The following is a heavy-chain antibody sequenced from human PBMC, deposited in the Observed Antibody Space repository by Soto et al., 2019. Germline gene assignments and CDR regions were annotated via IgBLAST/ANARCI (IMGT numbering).Heavy chain of an antibody. CDR2: INHSGST. CDR1: GGSFSGYY. D-gene: IGHD6-6*01. V-gene: IGHV4-34*01. CDR3: ASSSSRSDWYFDL. J-gene: IGHJ2*01. Sequence: LSLTCAVYGGSFSGYYWSWIRQPPGKGLEWIGEINHSGSTNYNPSLKSRVTISVDTSKNQFSLKLSSVTAADTAVYYCASSSSRSDWYFDLWGRGTLVTVSS.